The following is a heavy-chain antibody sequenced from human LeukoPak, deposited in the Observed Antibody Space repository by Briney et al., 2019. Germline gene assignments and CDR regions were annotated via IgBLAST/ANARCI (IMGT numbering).Heavy chain of an antibody. Sequence: GGSLRLSCAASGFTFSSYSMNWVRQAPGKGLEWVSSISSSSSYIYYSDSVKGRFTISRDNAKNSLYLQMNSLRAEDTAVYYCAREDQIVAYDYWGQGTLVTVSS. V-gene: IGHV3-21*01. D-gene: IGHD5-12*01. J-gene: IGHJ4*02. CDR1: GFTFSSYS. CDR3: AREDQIVAYDY. CDR2: ISSSSSYI.